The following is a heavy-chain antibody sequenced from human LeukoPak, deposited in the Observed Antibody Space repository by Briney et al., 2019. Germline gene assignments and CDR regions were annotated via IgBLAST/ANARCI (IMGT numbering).Heavy chain of an antibody. V-gene: IGHV3-23*01. CDR2: ISGSGGST. Sequence: PGGSLRLSCAASGFTFSSYAMSWVRQAPGKGLEWVSAISGSGGSTYYADSVKGRFTISRDNSKNTLYLQMNSLRAEDTAVYYCAKGINWNDVQDYYYYYYMDVWGKGTTVTVSS. CDR1: GFTFSSYA. J-gene: IGHJ6*03. D-gene: IGHD1-20*01. CDR3: AKGINWNDVQDYYYYYYMDV.